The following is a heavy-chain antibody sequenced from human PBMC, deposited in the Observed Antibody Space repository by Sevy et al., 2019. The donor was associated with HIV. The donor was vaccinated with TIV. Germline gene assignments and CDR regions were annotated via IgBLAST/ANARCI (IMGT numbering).Heavy chain of an antibody. J-gene: IGHJ3*02. CDR2: AYYTGGT. V-gene: IGHV4-59*08. CDR3: ARRNDFDI. CDR1: GGSINSDH. Sequence: SETLSLTCTVSGGSINSDHWNWIRQPPGKGLEWIGSAYYTGGTNHNPSLKNRVTISVNRTKNQFSLNLTSVTAADTAVYYCARRNDFDIWGQGTMVTVSS.